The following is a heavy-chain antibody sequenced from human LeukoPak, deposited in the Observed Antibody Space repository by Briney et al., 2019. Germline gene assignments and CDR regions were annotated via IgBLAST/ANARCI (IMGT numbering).Heavy chain of an antibody. Sequence: SETLSLTCAVYGGSFIDYYWTWLRQPPGKGLEWLGEINHGGSTNYNPSLKSRVTISVDTSKNQFSLKLSSVTAADTAVYYCARGVWFGESHYYYYYMDVWGKGTTVTISS. J-gene: IGHJ6*03. CDR2: INHGGST. CDR1: GGSFIDYY. CDR3: ARGVWFGESHYYYYYMDV. V-gene: IGHV4-34*01. D-gene: IGHD3-10*01.